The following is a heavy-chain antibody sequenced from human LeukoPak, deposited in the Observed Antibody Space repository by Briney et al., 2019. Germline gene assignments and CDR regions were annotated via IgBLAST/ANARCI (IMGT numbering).Heavy chain of an antibody. J-gene: IGHJ6*02. D-gene: IGHD6-19*01. Sequence: GASVKVSCKASEYTFTGYYMHWVRQAPGQGLEWMGRINPNSGGTNYAQKFQGWVTMTRDTSISTAYMELSRLRSDDTAVYYCARERRDSSGWYRSYYYYYGMDVWGQGTTVTVSS. CDR1: EYTFTGYY. CDR3: ARERRDSSGWYRSYYYYYGMDV. V-gene: IGHV1-2*04. CDR2: INPNSGGT.